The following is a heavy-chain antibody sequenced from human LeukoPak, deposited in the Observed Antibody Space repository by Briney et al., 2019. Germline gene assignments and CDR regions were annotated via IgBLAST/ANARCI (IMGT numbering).Heavy chain of an antibody. CDR3: AREVVVPAAPYHWFDP. J-gene: IGHJ5*02. V-gene: IGHV4-34*01. CDR2: INHSGST. Sequence: SEILSLTCAVYGGSFSGYYWSWIRQPPGKGLEWIGEINHSGSTNYNPSLKSRVTISVDTSKNQFSLKLSSVTAADTAVYYCAREVVVPAAPYHWFDPWGQGTLVTVSS. CDR1: GGSFSGYY. D-gene: IGHD2-2*01.